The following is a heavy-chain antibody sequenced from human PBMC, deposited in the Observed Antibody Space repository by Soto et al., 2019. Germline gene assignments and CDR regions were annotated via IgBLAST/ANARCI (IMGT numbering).Heavy chain of an antibody. CDR1: GFTFSSYG. V-gene: IGHV3-30*18. CDR3: AKVYDYVWGSYRPTYGMDL. J-gene: IGHJ6*02. D-gene: IGHD3-16*02. Sequence: PXGSLKRSCAASGFTFSSYGMHWVRQAPGKGLEWVAVISYDGSNKYYADSVKGRFTISRDNSKNTLYLQMNSLRAEDTAVYYCAKVYDYVWGSYRPTYGMDLRGQGTTVTVSS. CDR2: ISYDGSNK.